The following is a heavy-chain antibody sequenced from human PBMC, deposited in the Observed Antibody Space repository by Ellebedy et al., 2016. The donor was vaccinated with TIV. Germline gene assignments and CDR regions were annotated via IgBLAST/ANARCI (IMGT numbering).Heavy chain of an antibody. CDR3: AKDFQGRRGPIITMIRGYGMDV. CDR1: GFAFNAFG. CDR2: IRFDGSYK. J-gene: IGHJ6*02. V-gene: IGHV3-30*02. Sequence: GESLKISCAGSGFAFNAFGMHWVRQAPGKGLEWVAYIRFDGSYKNYAASVKGRFTITRDNSKNTLSLQMMSLRPEDTAVYYCAKDFQGRRGPIITMIRGYGMDVWGQGTTVTASS. D-gene: IGHD3-10*01.